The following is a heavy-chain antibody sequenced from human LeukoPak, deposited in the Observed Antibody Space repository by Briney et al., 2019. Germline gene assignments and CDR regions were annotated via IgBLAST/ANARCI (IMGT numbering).Heavy chain of an antibody. CDR1: GYTFTDYY. D-gene: IGHD6-6*01. Sequence: GASVKVSCKASGYTFTDYYLHWVRQAPGQGLEWMGWINPNSSVTNYAQKFQGRVTMTRDTSISTAYMELSRLISDDTAVYYCARAVSEYISSAGDYWGQGTLVTVSS. J-gene: IGHJ4*02. V-gene: IGHV1-2*02. CDR3: ARAVSEYISSAGDY. CDR2: INPNSSVT.